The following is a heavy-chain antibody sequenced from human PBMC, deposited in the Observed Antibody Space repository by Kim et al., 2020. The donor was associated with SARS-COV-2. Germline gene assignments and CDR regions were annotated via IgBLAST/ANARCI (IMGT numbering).Heavy chain of an antibody. J-gene: IGHJ6*02. CDR3: ARDNPAYYDFWSGYYPNINYYYYGMDV. D-gene: IGHD3-3*01. CDR2: IIPIFGTA. Sequence: SVKVSCKAPGGTFSSYAISWVRQAPGQGLEWMGGIIPIFGTANYAQKFQGRVTITADESTSTAYMELSSLRSEDTAVYYCARDNPAYYDFWSGYYPNINYYYYGMDVWGQGTTVTVSS. CDR1: GGTFSSYA. V-gene: IGHV1-69*13.